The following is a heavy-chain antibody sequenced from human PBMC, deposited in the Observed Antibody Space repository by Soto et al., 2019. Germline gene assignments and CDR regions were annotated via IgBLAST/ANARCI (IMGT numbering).Heavy chain of an antibody. D-gene: IGHD4-4*01. CDR3: ARDGATTFDY. J-gene: IGHJ4*02. CDR2: ISSSSTKI. CDR1: GFTFSSYT. Sequence: PGGSLRLSCAASGFTFSSYTMNWVRQAPGKGLEWVSSISSSSTKIYYVDSVKGRFTISRDNAKNSLYLQMSSLGVEDTAVYYCARDGATTFDYWGQGTLVTVSS. V-gene: IGHV3-21*01.